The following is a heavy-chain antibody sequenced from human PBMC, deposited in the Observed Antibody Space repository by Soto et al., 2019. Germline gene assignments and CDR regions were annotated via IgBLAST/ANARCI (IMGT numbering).Heavy chain of an antibody. D-gene: IGHD3-22*01. J-gene: IGHJ6*02. V-gene: IGHV3-48*03. Sequence: GGSLRLSCAASGFTFSSYEMNWVRQARGKGLEWVSYISSSGSTIYYADSVKGRFTISRDNAKNSLYLQMNSLRAEDTAVYYCARDGYYDSSGYYSNYYYGMDVWGQGTTITVSS. CDR2: ISSSGSTI. CDR1: GFTFSSYE. CDR3: ARDGYYDSSGYYSNYYYGMDV.